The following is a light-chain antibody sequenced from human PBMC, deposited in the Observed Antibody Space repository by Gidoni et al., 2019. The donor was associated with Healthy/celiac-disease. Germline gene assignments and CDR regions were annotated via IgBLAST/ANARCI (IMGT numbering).Light chain of an antibody. CDR2: DAS. V-gene: IGKV3-11*01. CDR1: QSVSSY. Sequence: EIVLTQSPATLSLSPGERATLSCRASQSVSSYLAGYQQKPGQAPRLLIYDASNRATGIPARFSGSGSGTDFTLTISSLEPEDFAVYYCQQRSNWPPGGTFGQGTRLEIK. CDR3: QQRSNWPPGGT. J-gene: IGKJ5*01.